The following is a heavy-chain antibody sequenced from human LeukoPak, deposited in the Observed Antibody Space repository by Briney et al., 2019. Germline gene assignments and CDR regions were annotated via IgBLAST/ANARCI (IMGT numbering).Heavy chain of an antibody. J-gene: IGHJ6*03. CDR1: GYTFTSYY. Sequence: ASVKVSCKASGYTFTSYYMHWVRQAPGRGLEWMGIINPSGGNTSYAQKFQGRVTMTRDTSTSTVYMEVSRVRSDDTAMYYCARGSSTRVYYYYYMDVWGKGTTVTVSS. CDR3: ARGSSTRVYYYYYMDV. V-gene: IGHV1-46*01. D-gene: IGHD6-6*01. CDR2: INPSGGNT.